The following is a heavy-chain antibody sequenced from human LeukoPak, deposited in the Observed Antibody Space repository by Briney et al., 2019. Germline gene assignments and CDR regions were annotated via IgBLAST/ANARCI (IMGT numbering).Heavy chain of an antibody. D-gene: IGHD3-10*01. CDR2: ISGSGGST. V-gene: IGHV3-23*01. CDR1: GFTFSSYA. J-gene: IGHJ2*01. Sequence: GGSLRLSCAASGFTFSSYAMSWVRQAPGKGLEWVSAISGSGGSTYYADSVKGRFTISRDNAKNSLYLQMNSLRAEDTAVYYCATTMVRGVYDHWYFDLWGRGTLVTVSS. CDR3: ATTMVRGVYDHWYFDL.